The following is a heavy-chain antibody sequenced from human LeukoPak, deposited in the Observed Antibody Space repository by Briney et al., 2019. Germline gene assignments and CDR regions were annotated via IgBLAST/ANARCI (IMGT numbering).Heavy chain of an antibody. CDR1: GGSISSSSYY. CDR2: IYYSGST. Sequence: ASETLSLTCTVSGGSISSSSYYWGWIRQPPGKGLEWIGSIYYSGSTYYNPSLKSRVTISVDTSKNQFSLKLSSVTAADTAVYYCARRGGSGSDQYFQHWGQGTLVTVSS. D-gene: IGHD1-26*01. V-gene: IGHV4-39*01. J-gene: IGHJ1*01. CDR3: ARRGGSGSDQYFQH.